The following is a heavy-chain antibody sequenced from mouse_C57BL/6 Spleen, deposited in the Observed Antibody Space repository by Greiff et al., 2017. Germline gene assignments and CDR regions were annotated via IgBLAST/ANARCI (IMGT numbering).Heavy chain of an antibody. D-gene: IGHD2-2*01. Sequence: EVQLVASEGGLVQPGSSMKLSCTASGFTFSDYYMAWVRQVPEKGLEWVANINYDGSSTYYLDSLKSRFIISRDNAKNILYLQMSSLKSEDTATDYCAREDLWLRYFDVWGTGTTVTVSS. CDR3: AREDLWLRYFDV. V-gene: IGHV5-16*01. CDR1: GFTFSDYY. J-gene: IGHJ1*03. CDR2: INYDGSST.